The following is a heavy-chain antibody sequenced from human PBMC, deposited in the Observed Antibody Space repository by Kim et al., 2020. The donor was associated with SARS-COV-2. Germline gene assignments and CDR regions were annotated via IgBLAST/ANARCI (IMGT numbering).Heavy chain of an antibody. V-gene: IGHV4-39*07. CDR3: ARGEWELGFDY. Sequence: SETLSLTCTVSGGSISSSSYYWGWIRQPPGKGLEWIGSIYYSGSTYYNPSLKSRVTISVDTSKNQFSLKLSSVTAADTAVYYCARGEWELGFDYWGQGTLVTVSS. J-gene: IGHJ4*02. CDR2: IYYSGST. CDR1: GGSISSSSYY. D-gene: IGHD1-26*01.